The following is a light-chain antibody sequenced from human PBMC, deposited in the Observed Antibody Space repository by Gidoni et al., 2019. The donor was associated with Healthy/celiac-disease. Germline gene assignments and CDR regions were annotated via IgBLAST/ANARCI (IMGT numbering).Light chain of an antibody. Sequence: EIVLTQSPATLSLSPGERATLSCRASQSVSSYLAWYQQKPGQAPRLLIYDASNRATGIQARFSGSGSGTDFTLTISSLEPEDFAVYYCQQRSNWPPLTFGGGTKAEIK. V-gene: IGKV3-11*01. CDR2: DAS. CDR3: QQRSNWPPLT. J-gene: IGKJ4*01. CDR1: QSVSSY.